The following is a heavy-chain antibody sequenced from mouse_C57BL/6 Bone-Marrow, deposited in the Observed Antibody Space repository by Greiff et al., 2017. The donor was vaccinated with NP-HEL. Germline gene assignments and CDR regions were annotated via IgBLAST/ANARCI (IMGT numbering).Heavy chain of an antibody. D-gene: IGHD1-1*01. Sequence: EVQLVESGGGLVQPKGSLKLSCAASGFTFNTYAMHWVRQAPGKGLEWVARIRSKSSNYATYYADSVKDRFTISRDDSQSMLYLQMNNLKTEDTAMYYCVRERFITTVVADWYFDVWGTGTTVTVSS. V-gene: IGHV10-3*01. CDR2: IRSKSSNYAT. CDR1: GFTFNTYA. CDR3: VRERFITTVVADWYFDV. J-gene: IGHJ1*03.